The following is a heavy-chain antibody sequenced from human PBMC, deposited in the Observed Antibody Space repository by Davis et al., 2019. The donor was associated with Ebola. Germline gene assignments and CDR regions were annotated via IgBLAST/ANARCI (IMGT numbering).Heavy chain of an antibody. D-gene: IGHD6-19*01. Sequence: AASVKVSCKASGYTLIGYYIHWVRQAPGQGLQWMGRINPNSGGTNYAQKFQGRVTVTRDMSISTAYMELSRLGSDDTAVYYCAGVAEYSSGWYDFDSWGQGTLVTVSS. CDR3: AGVAEYSSGWYDFDS. V-gene: IGHV1-2*06. CDR1: GYTLIGYY. J-gene: IGHJ4*02. CDR2: INPNSGGT.